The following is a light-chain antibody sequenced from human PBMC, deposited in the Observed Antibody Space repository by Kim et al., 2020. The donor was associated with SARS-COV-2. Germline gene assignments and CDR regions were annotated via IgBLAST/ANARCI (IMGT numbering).Light chain of an antibody. J-gene: IGLJ7*01. V-gene: IGLV1-51*01. CDR2: DNN. Sequence: GQKVTISCSGRRSNIGNNYVSWYQQLPGAARKLLIFDNNQRPSGIPDRFSGSKSGTSATLGITGLQTGDEADYYCGTWDSSLSAAVFGGGTQLTVL. CDR3: GTWDSSLSAAV. CDR1: RSNIGNNY.